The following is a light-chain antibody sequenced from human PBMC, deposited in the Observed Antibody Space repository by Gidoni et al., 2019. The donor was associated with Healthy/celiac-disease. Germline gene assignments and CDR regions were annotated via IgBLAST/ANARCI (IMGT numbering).Light chain of an antibody. J-gene: IGKJ4*01. Sequence: AIQLTQSPSSLSASVGDRVTITCRASQGISSALAWYQQKPGKAPKLLIYDASSLESGVPSRFSGSGSGTDFTLTISSLQPEDFATYYCQQFNNFXGXTKVEIK. CDR2: DAS. CDR3: QQFNN. V-gene: IGKV1D-13*01. CDR1: QGISSA.